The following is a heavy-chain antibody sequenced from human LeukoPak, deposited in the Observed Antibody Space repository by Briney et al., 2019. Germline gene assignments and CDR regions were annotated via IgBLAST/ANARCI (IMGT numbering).Heavy chain of an antibody. CDR2: IYYSGGT. Sequence: PSETLSLTCTVSGGSISSSSYYWGWIRQPPGKGLEWIGSIYYSGGTYYNPSLKSRVTISVDTSKNQFSLKLSSVTAADTAVYYCARESFFYDILTGYWAGRAIFDYWGQGTLVTVSS. D-gene: IGHD3-9*01. CDR1: GGSISSSSYY. CDR3: ARESFFYDILTGYWAGRAIFDY. J-gene: IGHJ4*02. V-gene: IGHV4-39*07.